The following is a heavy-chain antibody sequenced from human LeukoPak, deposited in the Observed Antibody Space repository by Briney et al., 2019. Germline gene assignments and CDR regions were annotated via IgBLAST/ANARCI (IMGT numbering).Heavy chain of an antibody. J-gene: IGHJ4*02. V-gene: IGHV3-7*01. CDR1: GFTFSSYW. Sequence: GGSLRLSCAASGFTFSSYWMSWIRQAPGRGQGWVANINQLGNEKNYVDSVNGRFTISRNNVDDSLYLEMNSLRVEDTAVYYCGRDRVVPAATFYWGQGVLVTVSS. CDR3: GRDRVVPAATFY. D-gene: IGHD2-2*01. CDR2: INQLGNEK.